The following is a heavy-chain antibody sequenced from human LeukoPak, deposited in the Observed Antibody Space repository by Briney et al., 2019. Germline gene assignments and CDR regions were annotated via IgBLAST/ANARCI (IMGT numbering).Heavy chain of an antibody. CDR2: ISGSGGST. V-gene: IGHV3-23*01. J-gene: IGHJ6*04. CDR1: GFTFSSYA. Sequence: PGGSLRLSCAASGFTFSSYAMSWVRQAPGKGLEWVSAISGSGGSTYYADSVKGRFTISRDNSKNTLYLQMNSLRAEDTAVYYCAKDIPKTIVVVPVGIMADVWGKGTTVTVSS. CDR3: AKDIPKTIVVVPVGIMADV. D-gene: IGHD2-2*01.